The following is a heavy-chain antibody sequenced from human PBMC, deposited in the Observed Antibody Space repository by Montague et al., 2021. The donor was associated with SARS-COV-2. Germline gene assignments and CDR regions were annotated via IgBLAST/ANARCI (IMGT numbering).Heavy chain of an antibody. CDR2: IDPSDSYT. CDR1: GYSFTSYW. D-gene: IGHD4-17*01. J-gene: IGHJ4*02. CDR3: ARHSRSDDYGDPGAVDY. Sequence: QSGAEVKKPGESLRISCKGSGYSFTSYWISWVRQMPGEGLEWMGRIDPSDSYTNYSPSFQGHVTISADKSISTAYLQWSSLKASDTAMYYCARHSRSDDYGDPGAVDYWGQGTLVTVSS. V-gene: IGHV5-10-1*01.